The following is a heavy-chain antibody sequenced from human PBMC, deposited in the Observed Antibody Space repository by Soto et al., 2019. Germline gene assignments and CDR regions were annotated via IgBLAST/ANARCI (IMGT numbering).Heavy chain of an antibody. CDR3: AKDKAAAGAFNAFDV. D-gene: IGHD6-13*01. Sequence: EVQLVESGGALVQPGRSLRLSCAASGFTFQDHAMHWVGQVPGKGLEWISGISWNSETTRYAESVKGRFTISRDNAKNSLDLQMNSLRVEDTALYYCAKDKAAAGAFNAFDVWGQGTMVTVSS. V-gene: IGHV3-9*01. CDR1: GFTFQDHA. J-gene: IGHJ3*01. CDR2: ISWNSETT.